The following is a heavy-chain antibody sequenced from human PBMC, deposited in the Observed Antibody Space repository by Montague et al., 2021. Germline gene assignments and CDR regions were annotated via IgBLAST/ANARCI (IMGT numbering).Heavy chain of an antibody. V-gene: IGHV3-23*01. CDR2: ISGSGGST. D-gene: IGHD2-15*01. CDR3: AKEEEYCSGDSCYIDY. J-gene: IGHJ4*02. CDR1: GFTFSSYA. Sequence: SLRLSCAASGFTFSSYAMSWVRQAPGKGLEWVSAISGSGGSTHYADSVKGRFTISRDNSKNTLYLQMNSLRAEDTAVYSCAKEEEYCSGDSCYIDYWGQGTLVTVSS.